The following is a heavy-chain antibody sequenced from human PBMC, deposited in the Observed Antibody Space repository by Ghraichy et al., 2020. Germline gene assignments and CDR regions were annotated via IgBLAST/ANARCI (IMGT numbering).Heavy chain of an antibody. Sequence: GGSRRLSCAASGFTFNNYWMNWVRQAPGKGLEWVANIKQDGSEKYYVDSVKGRFTISRDNAKNSLYLQMNSLRAEDTAVYYCAGGSGFLADVWGQGIQVTVSS. CDR2: IKQDGSEK. D-gene: IGHD3-10*01. V-gene: IGHV3-7*01. J-gene: IGHJ4*02. CDR1: GFTFNNYW. CDR3: AGGSGFLADV.